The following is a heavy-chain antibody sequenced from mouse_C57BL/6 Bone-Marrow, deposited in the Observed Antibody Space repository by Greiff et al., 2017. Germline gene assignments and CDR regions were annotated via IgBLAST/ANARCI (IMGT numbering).Heavy chain of an antibody. CDR2: ISNGGGST. Sequence: EVMLVESGGGLVQPGGSLKLSCAASGFTFSDYYMYWVRQTPEKRLEWVAYISNGGGSTYYPDTVQGRFTISRDNAKNTLYLQMSRLKSEDTAMYYCARIYYGTPMDYWGQGTSVTVSS. V-gene: IGHV5-12*01. J-gene: IGHJ4*01. CDR3: ARIYYGTPMDY. CDR1: GFTFSDYY. D-gene: IGHD2-1*01.